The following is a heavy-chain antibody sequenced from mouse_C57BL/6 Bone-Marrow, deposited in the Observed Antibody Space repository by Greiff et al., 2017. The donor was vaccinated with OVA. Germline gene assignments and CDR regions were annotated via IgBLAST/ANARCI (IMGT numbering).Heavy chain of an antibody. CDR3: ARGGGSSYMDY. CDR1: GYTFTSYG. V-gene: IGHV1-81*01. Sequence: VKLQESGAELARPGASVKLSCKASGYTFTSYGISWVKQRTGQGLEWIGEIYPRSGNTYYNEKFKGKATLTADKSSSTAYMELRSLTSEDSAVYFCARGGGSSYMDYWGQGTSVTVSS. D-gene: IGHD1-1*01. CDR2: IYPRSGNT. J-gene: IGHJ4*01.